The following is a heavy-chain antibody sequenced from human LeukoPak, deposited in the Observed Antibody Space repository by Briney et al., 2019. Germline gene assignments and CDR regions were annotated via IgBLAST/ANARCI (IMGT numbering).Heavy chain of an antibody. J-gene: IGHJ5*02. CDR2: IYYSGST. CDR1: GGSISSSSYY. Sequence: SETLSLTCTVPGGSISSSSYYWGWIRQPPGEGLEWIGSIYYSGSTHYNPSLKSRVSISVDTSKNQFSLKLSSVTAADTAVYYCARNATVTTLKRAYNWFDPWGQGTLVTVSS. CDR3: ARNATVTTLKRAYNWFDP. D-gene: IGHD4-17*01. V-gene: IGHV4-39*01.